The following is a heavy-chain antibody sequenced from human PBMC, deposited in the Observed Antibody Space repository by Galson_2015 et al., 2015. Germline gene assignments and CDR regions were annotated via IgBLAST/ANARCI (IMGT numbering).Heavy chain of an antibody. Sequence: RLSCEASGFTFRSYDMHWVRQATGKGLEWVSGIGTADDTYYPDSVKGRFTISRENAKNSMYLQLNSVRVGDTAVYYCGRAIGYSGSRGSYYFDYWGQGSLVTVSP. D-gene: IGHD5-12*01. V-gene: IGHV3-13*01. CDR3: GRAIGYSGSRGSYYFDY. J-gene: IGHJ4*02. CDR2: IGTADDT. CDR1: GFTFRSYD.